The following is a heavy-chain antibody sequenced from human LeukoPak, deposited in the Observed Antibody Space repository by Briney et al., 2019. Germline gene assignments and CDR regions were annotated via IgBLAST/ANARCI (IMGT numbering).Heavy chain of an antibody. J-gene: IGHJ4*02. CDR2: INAGNGNT. CDR1: GYTFSSYG. D-gene: IGHD5-12*01. Sequence: ASVKVSCKASGYTFSSYGISWVRQAPGQGLEWMGWINAGNGNTKYSQKFQGRVTITRDTSASTAYMELSSLRSEDTAVYYCAREEWIGYWGQGTLVTVSS. V-gene: IGHV1-3*01. CDR3: AREEWIGY.